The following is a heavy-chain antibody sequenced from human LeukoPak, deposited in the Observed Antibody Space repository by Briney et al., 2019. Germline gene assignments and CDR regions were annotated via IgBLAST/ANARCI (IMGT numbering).Heavy chain of an antibody. Sequence: SETLSLTCAVYGGSFSGYYWSWIRQPPGKGLEWIGEINHSGSTNYNPPLKSRVTISVDTSKNQFSLKLSSVTAADTAVYYCERGRGYSSWYYFDYWGQGTLVTVSS. J-gene: IGHJ4*02. CDR1: GGSFSGYY. CDR2: INHSGST. V-gene: IGHV4-34*01. CDR3: ERGRGYSSWYYFDY. D-gene: IGHD5-18*01.